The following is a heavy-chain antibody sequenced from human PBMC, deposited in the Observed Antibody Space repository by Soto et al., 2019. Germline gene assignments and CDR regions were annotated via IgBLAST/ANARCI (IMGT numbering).Heavy chain of an antibody. D-gene: IGHD3-3*01. Sequence: GGSLRLSCAASGFTFSSYAMSWLRQAPGKGLEWVSAISGSGGSTYYADSVKGRFTISRDNSKNTLYLQMNSLRAEDTAVYYCAKGAVSDYDFWSGYYGAHWFDPWGQGXLVTVSS. J-gene: IGHJ5*02. V-gene: IGHV3-23*01. CDR3: AKGAVSDYDFWSGYYGAHWFDP. CDR1: GFTFSSYA. CDR2: ISGSGGST.